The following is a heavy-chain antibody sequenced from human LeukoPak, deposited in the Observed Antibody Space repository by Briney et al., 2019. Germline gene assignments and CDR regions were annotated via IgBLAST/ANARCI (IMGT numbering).Heavy chain of an antibody. CDR1: GGTFSSYA. D-gene: IGHD3-10*01. Sequence: ASVKVSCKASGGTFSSYAISWVRQAPGQGLEWMGGIIPIFGTANYAQKFQGRVTITADESTSTAYMELSSLRSEDTAVYYCARVGITMVRGVSPGYYFDYWGQGTLVTVS. J-gene: IGHJ4*02. CDR3: ARVGITMVRGVSPGYYFDY. CDR2: IIPIFGTA. V-gene: IGHV1-69*13.